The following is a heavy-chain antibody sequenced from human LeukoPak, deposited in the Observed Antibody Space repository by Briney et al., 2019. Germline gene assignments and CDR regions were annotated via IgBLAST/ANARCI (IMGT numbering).Heavy chain of an antibody. CDR2: IIPIFGTA. V-gene: IGHV1-69*05. D-gene: IGHD6-13*01. J-gene: IGHJ3*02. CDR3: ASPHSSSWPHDAFDI. CDR1: GGTFSSYA. Sequence: ASVKVSCKASGGTFSSYAISWVRQAPGQGLEWMGGIIPIFGTANYAQKFQGRVTITTDESTSTAYMELSSLRSEDTAVYYCASPHSSSWPHDAFDIWGQGTMVTVSS.